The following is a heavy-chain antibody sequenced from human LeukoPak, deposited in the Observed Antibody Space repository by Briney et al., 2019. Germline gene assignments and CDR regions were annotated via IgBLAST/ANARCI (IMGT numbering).Heavy chain of an antibody. CDR2: FDPEDGET. V-gene: IGHV1-24*01. CDR1: GYTLTELS. CDR3: ATVSNYYDSSGYDLDY. J-gene: IGHJ4*02. D-gene: IGHD3-22*01. Sequence: ASVKVSCKVSGYTLTELSMHWVRQAPGKGLEWMGGFDPEDGETIYAQKFQGRVTMTEDTSTDTAYMELSSLRSGDTAVYYCATVSNYYDSSGYDLDYWGQGTLVTVSS.